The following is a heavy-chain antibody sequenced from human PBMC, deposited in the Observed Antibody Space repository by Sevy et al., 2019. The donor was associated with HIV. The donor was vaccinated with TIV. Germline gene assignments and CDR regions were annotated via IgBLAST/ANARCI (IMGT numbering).Heavy chain of an antibody. CDR3: ARGRGVFGAVAINWFDP. CDR1: GFTVSSSY. CDR2: IYSGGST. D-gene: IGHD3-3*01. J-gene: IGHJ5*02. V-gene: IGHV3-53*01. Sequence: GSLRLSCAASGFTVSSSYMTWVRQPPGKGLEWVSVIYSGGSTYYADSVKGRFTISRDNSKNTLYLQMNNLRSDDTAVYYCARGRGVFGAVAINWFDPWGQGALVTVSS.